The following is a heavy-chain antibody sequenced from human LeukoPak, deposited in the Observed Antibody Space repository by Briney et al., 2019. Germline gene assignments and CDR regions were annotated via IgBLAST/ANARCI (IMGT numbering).Heavy chain of an antibody. Sequence: GASVKVSCKASGYTFTSYGISWVRQAPGQGLEWMGWISAYNGNTNYAQKLQGRVTMTTDTSTSTAYMELRSLRSDDTAVYYCASGRRRFLTTAWGYFQHWGQGTLVTVSS. CDR2: ISAYNGNT. CDR1: GYTFTSYG. D-gene: IGHD4-11*01. CDR3: ASGRRRFLTTAWGYFQH. J-gene: IGHJ1*01. V-gene: IGHV1-18*01.